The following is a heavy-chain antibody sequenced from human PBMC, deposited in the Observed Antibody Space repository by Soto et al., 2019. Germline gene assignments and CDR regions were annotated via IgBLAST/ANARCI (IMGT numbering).Heavy chain of an antibody. D-gene: IGHD4-17*01. CDR3: APGRATVVTPFDY. CDR1: GFPFNSYG. V-gene: IGHV3-30*03. Sequence: GWSLKLACASSGFPFNSYGMHWVRQAPGKGLQWVAVISYDGSNKYYADSVKGRFTISRDNSKNTLYLQMNSLRAEDTAVYYCAPGRATVVTPFDYWGQATLVTVSS. J-gene: IGHJ4*02. CDR2: ISYDGSNK.